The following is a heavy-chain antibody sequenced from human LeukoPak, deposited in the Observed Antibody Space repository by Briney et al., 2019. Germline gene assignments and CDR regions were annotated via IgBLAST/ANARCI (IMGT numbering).Heavy chain of an antibody. CDR3: ARGVGRVGGTFDL. J-gene: IGHJ4*02. V-gene: IGHV3-48*01. D-gene: IGHD1-26*01. CDR1: QFSLGAFA. Sequence: PGGSLRLSCVASQFSLGAFAMIWVRQAPGKGLEWISYISASSSATYYAESVKGRFTISRDNAEDSLYLQMNSLRAEDTAVYCCARGVGRVGGTFDLWGQGTLVNVSP. CDR2: ISASSSAT.